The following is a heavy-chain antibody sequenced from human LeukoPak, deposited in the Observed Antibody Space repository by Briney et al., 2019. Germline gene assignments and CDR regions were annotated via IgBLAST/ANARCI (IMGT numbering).Heavy chain of an antibody. CDR1: GFTFRSYG. D-gene: IGHD2-2*01. J-gene: IGHJ5*02. V-gene: IGHV3-21*01. CDR3: ASDFGYCSSTSCPPTIDP. CDR2: IRCSSSYK. Sequence: GRSLRLSCAASGFTFRSYGMNWVRQAPGKGLEWETAIRCSSSYKYYADSVKGRFTISRDNAKNSLYLQINSLRAEDTAVYYCASDFGYCSSTSCPPTIDPWGQGTLVTVSS.